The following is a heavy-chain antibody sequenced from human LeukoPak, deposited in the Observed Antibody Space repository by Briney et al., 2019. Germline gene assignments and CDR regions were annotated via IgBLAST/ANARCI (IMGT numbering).Heavy chain of an antibody. CDR2: IYSGGST. V-gene: IGHV3-66*01. Sequence: GGSLRLSCAASGFTVSGNYMSWVRQAPGRGLEWVSVIYSGGSTYYADSVKGRFTITRDNSKNTLFLQMNSLRAGDTAVYYCARGTVTMVDYWGQGTLVTVSS. CDR1: GFTVSGNY. D-gene: IGHD3-10*01. J-gene: IGHJ4*02. CDR3: ARGTVTMVDY.